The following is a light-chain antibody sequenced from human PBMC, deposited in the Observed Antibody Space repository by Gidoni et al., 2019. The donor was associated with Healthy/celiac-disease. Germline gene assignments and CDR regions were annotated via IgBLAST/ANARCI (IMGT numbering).Light chain of an antibody. CDR1: QSIISY. CDR2: AAS. V-gene: IGKV1-39*01. Sequence: DIQLTQPPSSLSASVGDRVTITCRASQSIISYLNWYQQKPEKAPKLLIYAASSLQSGVPSRFSGSGSGTDFTLTISSLQPEDFATYYCQQSYSTPHTFGQGTKLEIK. CDR3: QQSYSTPHT. J-gene: IGKJ2*01.